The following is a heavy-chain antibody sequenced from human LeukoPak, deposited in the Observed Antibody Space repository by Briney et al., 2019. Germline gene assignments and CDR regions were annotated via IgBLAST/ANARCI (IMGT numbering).Heavy chain of an antibody. D-gene: IGHD1-26*01. V-gene: IGHV4-34*01. CDR1: GGSFSGYY. J-gene: IGHJ4*02. CDR2: INHSGST. Sequence: SETLSLTCAVYGGSFSGYYWSWIRQPPGKGLEWIGEINHSGSTNYNPSLKSRVTISVETSKNQFSLKLSSVTAADTAVYYCATIFPIVGATGSVDYWGQGTLVTVSS. CDR3: ATIFPIVGATGSVDY.